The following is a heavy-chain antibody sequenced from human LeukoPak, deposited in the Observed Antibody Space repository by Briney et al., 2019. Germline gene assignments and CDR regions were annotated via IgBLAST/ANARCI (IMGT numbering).Heavy chain of an antibody. CDR2: IDNGGSGT. V-gene: IGHV3-74*01. J-gene: IGHJ6*03. Sequence: PGGSLRLSCAASGFTFSGYWMHWVRQVPEKGLVLVSRIDNGGSGTTYADSVEGRFTVSRDNAKNTLYLQMNSLRAEDTAIYYCARGGGWDTIFRVVQYMDVWGKGTTVTVSS. D-gene: IGHD3-3*01. CDR3: ARGGGWDTIFRVVQYMDV. CDR1: GFTFSGYW.